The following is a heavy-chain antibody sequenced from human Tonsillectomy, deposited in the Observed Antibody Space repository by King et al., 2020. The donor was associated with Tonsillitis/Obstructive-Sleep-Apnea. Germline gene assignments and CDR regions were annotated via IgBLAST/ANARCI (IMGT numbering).Heavy chain of an antibody. Sequence: QLVQSGAEVKKPGSSVKVSCKASGGTFSSYAISWVRQAPGQGLEWMGRIIPILRIANYAQKFQGRVTITADKSTSTAYMELSSLRSEDTAVYYCARYESSSSAPLYYFDYWGQGTLVTVSS. CDR3: ARYESSSSAPLYYFDY. CDR1: GGTFSSYA. V-gene: IGHV1-69*09. CDR2: IIPILRIA. J-gene: IGHJ4*02. D-gene: IGHD6-6*01.